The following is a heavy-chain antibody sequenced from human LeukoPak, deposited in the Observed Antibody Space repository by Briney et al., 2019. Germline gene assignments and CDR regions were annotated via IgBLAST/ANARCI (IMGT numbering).Heavy chain of an antibody. CDR2: IYYSGST. V-gene: IGHV4-39*01. D-gene: IGHD6-13*01. J-gene: IGHJ4*02. Sequence: SETLSLTCTVSGGSISSSSYYWGWIRQPPGKGLEWIESIYYSGSTYYNPSLKSRVTISVDTSKNQFSLKLSSVTAADTAVYYCARKEGIAAAGHFDYWGQGTLVTVSS. CDR1: GGSISSSSYY. CDR3: ARKEGIAAAGHFDY.